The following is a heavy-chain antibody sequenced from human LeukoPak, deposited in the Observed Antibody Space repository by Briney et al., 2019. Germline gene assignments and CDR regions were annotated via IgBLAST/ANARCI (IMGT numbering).Heavy chain of an antibody. CDR2: INHSGST. CDR1: GGSFSGYY. J-gene: IGHJ6*03. Sequence: SETLSLTCAVYGGSFSGYYWSWIRQPPGKGLEWIGEINHSGSTNYNPSLKSRVTISVDTSKKQFSLKLSSVSAADTAVYYCARGLFCSSTSCAPNYYYYMDVWGKGTTVTVSS. V-gene: IGHV4-34*01. CDR3: ARGLFCSSTSCAPNYYYYMDV. D-gene: IGHD2-2*01.